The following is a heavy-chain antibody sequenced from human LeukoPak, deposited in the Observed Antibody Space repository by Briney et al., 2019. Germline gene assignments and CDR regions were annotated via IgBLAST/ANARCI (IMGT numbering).Heavy chain of an antibody. CDR3: AKAGSGLYYSFDS. CDR2: IGDRGSDT. D-gene: IGHD6-19*01. V-gene: IGHV3-23*01. J-gene: IGHJ4*02. Sequence: PGGSLRLSCAASGFTFNICVMTWVRQAPGKGLEWVSAIGDRGSDTYYADPVKGRFTISRDNSKKTLYLQMSSLRAEDAAVYYCAKAGSGLYYSFDSWGQGTLVTVSS. CDR1: GFTFNICV.